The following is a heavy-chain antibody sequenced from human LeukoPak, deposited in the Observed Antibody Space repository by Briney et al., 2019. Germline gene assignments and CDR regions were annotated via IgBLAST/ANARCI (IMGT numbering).Heavy chain of an antibody. Sequence: PSETLSLTCAVSGGSISSYYWSWIRQPPGKGLEWIGYIFYSGSNNYNPSLKSRVTISVDTSKNQFSLKLSSVTAADTAVYYCARFGRSHSSSWYGGYYMDVWGKGTTVTVSS. D-gene: IGHD6-13*01. CDR3: ARFGRSHSSSWYGGYYMDV. V-gene: IGHV4-59*01. CDR2: IFYSGSN. J-gene: IGHJ6*03. CDR1: GGSISSYY.